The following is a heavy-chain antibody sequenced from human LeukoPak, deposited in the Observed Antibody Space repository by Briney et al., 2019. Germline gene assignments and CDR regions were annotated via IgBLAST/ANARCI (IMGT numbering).Heavy chain of an antibody. CDR2: IYYSGST. D-gene: IGHD5-12*01. V-gene: IGHV4-59*01. Sequence: KPSETLSLTCTVSGGSISSYYWSWIRQPPGKGLEWIGYIYYSGSTNYNPSLKSRVTISVDTSKNQFSLKLSSVTAADTAVYYCARAGRSWLRFDYWGQGTLVTVPS. CDR1: GGSISSYY. J-gene: IGHJ4*02. CDR3: ARAGRSWLRFDY.